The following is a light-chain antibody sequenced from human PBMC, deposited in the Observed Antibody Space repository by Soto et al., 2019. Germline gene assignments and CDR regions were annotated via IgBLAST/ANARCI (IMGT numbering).Light chain of an antibody. CDR3: CSYEGRFF. V-gene: IGLV2-11*01. CDR1: SSDVGVSRS. CDR2: DVT. J-gene: IGLJ1*01. Sequence: QSVLTQPRSVSGSPGQSVTISCTGTSSDVGVSRSVSWYQQHPGKAPKLIISDVTKRPSGVPYCFSGSKSGNTASLTTSGLQAADEADYYCCSYEGRFFFGTGTKVTVL.